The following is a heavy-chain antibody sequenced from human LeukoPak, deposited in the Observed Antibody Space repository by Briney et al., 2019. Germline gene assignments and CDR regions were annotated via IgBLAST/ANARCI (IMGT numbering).Heavy chain of an antibody. Sequence: PGRSLRLSCTASGFTFDDYAVTWVRQAPGKGLEWIGFIRSKFYGGTTEYAASVKGRFTISRDDSKSIAYLQMNSLKAEDTAVYYCTRELNYYDSSGYSIWGQGTMVTVSS. CDR2: IRSKFYGGTT. V-gene: IGHV3-49*04. J-gene: IGHJ3*02. D-gene: IGHD3-22*01. CDR3: TRELNYYDSSGYSI. CDR1: GFTFDDYA.